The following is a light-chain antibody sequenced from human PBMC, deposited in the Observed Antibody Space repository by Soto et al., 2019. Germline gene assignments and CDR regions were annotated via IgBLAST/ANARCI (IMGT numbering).Light chain of an antibody. CDR1: QSITSW. V-gene: IGKV1-5*01. CDR2: DAS. J-gene: IGKJ2*01. Sequence: DIQMTQSPSTLSASVGDRVTITCRASQSITSWLAWYQQIPGKAPKVLIHDASILESGVPSRFSGNGSGTEFTLTISSLQPDDFATYYCQQYKTCPYTFGQGTKLEIK. CDR3: QQYKTCPYT.